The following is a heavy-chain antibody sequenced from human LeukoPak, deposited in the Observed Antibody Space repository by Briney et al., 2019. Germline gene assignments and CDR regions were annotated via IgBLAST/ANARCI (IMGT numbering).Heavy chain of an antibody. J-gene: IGHJ4*02. CDR2: IFWDDDK. CDR3: AHYHLTYFDY. D-gene: IGHD1-14*01. Sequence: EPGPTLVKPTQTLTLTCTFSGFSLTTTREAVGWVRQPPGKALEWLALIFWDDDKRYSPSLRSRLTITKDTSNNQVVLTLTNVDPVDTGTYYCAHYHLTYFDYWGQGALVTVSS. CDR1: GFSLTTTREA. V-gene: IGHV2-5*02.